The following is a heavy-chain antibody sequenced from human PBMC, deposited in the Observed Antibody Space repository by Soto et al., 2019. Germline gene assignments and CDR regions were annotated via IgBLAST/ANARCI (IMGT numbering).Heavy chain of an antibody. CDR2: IYYIGST. V-gene: IGHV4-31*03. CDR1: GASISSGGYY. CDR3: ASSVVP. Sequence: QVQLQQSGPGLVKPSQTLSLTCTVSGASISSGGYYWKWIRQHPGKGMEWIGYIYYIGSTYYNPPLKSRVTISPDAYKNLFFLQLLSVAAADKAVYYCASSVVPWGQGNLVIVSS. D-gene: IGHD2-21*01. J-gene: IGHJ5*02.